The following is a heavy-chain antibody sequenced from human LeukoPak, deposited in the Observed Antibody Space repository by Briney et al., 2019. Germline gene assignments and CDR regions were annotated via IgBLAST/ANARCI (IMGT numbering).Heavy chain of an antibody. CDR2: TRNKANSYIT. V-gene: IGHV3-72*01. J-gene: IGHJ4*02. CDR1: GFTFSDHF. D-gene: IGHD1-26*01. Sequence: GGSLRLSCAASGFTFSDHFLDWVRQAPGKGLEWVGRTRNKANSYITEYAASVKGRFTISRDDSKNSLYLQLSSLKTDDTAMYYCASIRGTFGYWGQGTLVTVSS. CDR3: ASIRGTFGY.